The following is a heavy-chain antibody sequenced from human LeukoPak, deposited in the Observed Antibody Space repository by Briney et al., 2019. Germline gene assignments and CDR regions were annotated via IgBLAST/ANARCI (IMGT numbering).Heavy chain of an antibody. CDR3: AHSMRVVTANDAFDI. CDR2: IYWDDDK. D-gene: IGHD2-21*02. J-gene: IGHJ3*02. V-gene: IGHV2-5*02. Sequence: SGPTLVKPTQTLTLTCTSSGFSLSTSGVGVGWIRQPPGKALEWLALIYWDDDKRYSPSLKSRLTITKDTSKNQVVLTMTNMDPVDTATYYCAHSMRVVTANDAFDIWGQGTMVTVPS. CDR1: GFSLSTSGVG.